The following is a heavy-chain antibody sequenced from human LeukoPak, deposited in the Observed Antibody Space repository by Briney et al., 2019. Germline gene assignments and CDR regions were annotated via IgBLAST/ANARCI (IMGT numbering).Heavy chain of an antibody. D-gene: IGHD1-7*01. CDR3: AREVTSRLELPTVWFDP. Sequence: PSETLSLTCTVSGGSISSYYWSWIRQPPGKGLEWIGYIYYSGSTNYNPSLKSRVTILVDTSKNQFSLKLSSVTAADTAVYYCAREVTSRLELPTVWFDPWGQGTLVTVSS. J-gene: IGHJ5*02. CDR2: IYYSGST. CDR1: GGSISSYY. V-gene: IGHV4-59*01.